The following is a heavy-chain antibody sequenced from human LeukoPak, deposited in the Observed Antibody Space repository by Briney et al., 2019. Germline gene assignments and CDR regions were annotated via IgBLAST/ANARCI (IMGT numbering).Heavy chain of an antibody. CDR1: GFTVSSNY. CDR3: ARAVTSGPRGY. D-gene: IGHD5-12*01. CDR2: IYSGGST. V-gene: IGHV3-66*01. J-gene: IGHJ4*02. Sequence: GGSLRLSCAASGFTVSSNYMSWVRQAPGKGLEWVSVIYSGGSTYYADSAKGRFTISRDNSKNTLYLQMNSLRAEDTAVYYCARAVTSGPRGYWGQGTLVTVSS.